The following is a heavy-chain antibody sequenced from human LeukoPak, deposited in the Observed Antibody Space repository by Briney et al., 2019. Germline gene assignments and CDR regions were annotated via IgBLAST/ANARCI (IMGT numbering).Heavy chain of an antibody. CDR2: ISSTSTYI. CDR3: AREYTAMAYDY. V-gene: IGHV3-21*01. D-gene: IGHD5-18*01. J-gene: IGHJ4*02. Sequence: PGGSLRLSCVASGFAFSDDSMNWVRQPPGKGLEWVSSISSTSTYIYYADSVKGRFTISIDNARNSLFLQMNNLRVDDSAVYYCAREYTAMAYDYWGQGNLATVSS. CDR1: GFAFSDDS.